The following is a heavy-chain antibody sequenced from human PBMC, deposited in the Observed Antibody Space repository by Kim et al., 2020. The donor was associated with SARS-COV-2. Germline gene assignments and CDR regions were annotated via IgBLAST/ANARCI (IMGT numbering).Heavy chain of an antibody. Sequence: ASVKVSCKASGYTFTGYYMHWVRQAPGQGLEWMGWINPNSGGTNYAQKFQGRVTMTRDTSISTAYMELSRLRSDDTAVYYCARDQRAGAIWLLPIDAFDIWGQGTMVTVSS. CDR1: GYTFTGYY. CDR2: INPNSGGT. V-gene: IGHV1-2*02. CDR3: ARDQRAGAIWLLPIDAFDI. J-gene: IGHJ3*02. D-gene: IGHD5-18*01.